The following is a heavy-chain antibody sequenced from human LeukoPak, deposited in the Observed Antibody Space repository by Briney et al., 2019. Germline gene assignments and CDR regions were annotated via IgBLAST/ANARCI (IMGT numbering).Heavy chain of an antibody. D-gene: IGHD3-10*01. V-gene: IGHV3-7*05. CDR2: IKYDGSEE. Sequence: SGGSLRLSCAAAGLTFSSYWMSWVRQAPGRGLEWVANIKYDGSEEYYVDSVKGRFTISRDNAKNSLHLQMNSLRAEDTAVYYCATYQGKNYGPFDYWGQGALVTVSS. CDR3: ATYQGKNYGPFDY. J-gene: IGHJ4*02. CDR1: GLTFSSYW.